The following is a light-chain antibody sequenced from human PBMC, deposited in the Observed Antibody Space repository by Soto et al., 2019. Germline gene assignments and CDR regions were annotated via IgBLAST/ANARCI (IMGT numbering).Light chain of an antibody. J-gene: IGKJ5*01. CDR1: QSISSW. Sequence: DIQMTQSPSTLSASVGDRVTITCRASQSISSWLAWYQQKPGQAPKLLIYDASQLETGGPSRFSGSGSGTDFSFSINSLQPEDIGTYYCQHYNSFPLTCGKGTRLYIK. V-gene: IGKV1-5*01. CDR2: DAS. CDR3: QHYNSFPLT.